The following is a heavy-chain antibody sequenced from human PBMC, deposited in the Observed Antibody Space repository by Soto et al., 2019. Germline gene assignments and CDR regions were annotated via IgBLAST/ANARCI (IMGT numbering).Heavy chain of an antibody. Sequence: EVQVVESGGGLVQPGGSLRLSCAASGFTFSTYSMNWVRQAPGKGLEWVSYISSTGNTIYYPDSVKGRFTISRDTAKKSLYLQMNGLRAGDTAVYYCARSGYFDYWGQGTLVTVSS. CDR3: ARSGYFDY. D-gene: IGHD7-27*01. J-gene: IGHJ4*02. CDR2: ISSTGNTI. CDR1: GFTFSTYS. V-gene: IGHV3-48*01.